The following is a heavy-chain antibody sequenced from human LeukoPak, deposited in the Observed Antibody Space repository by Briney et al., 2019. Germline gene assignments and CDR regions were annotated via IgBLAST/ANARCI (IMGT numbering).Heavy chain of an antibody. J-gene: IGHJ6*03. V-gene: IGHV3-33*06. CDR2: IWYDERNK. CDR3: AKVGCSSTSCFPYYYYYYYMDV. Sequence: GGSLRLSCAASGFTFTSYGMHWVRQAPGKGLEWVADIWYDERNKYYADSVKGRFTISRDSSKNTLYLQMNSLRAEDTAVYYCAKVGCSSTSCFPYYYYYYYMDVWGKGTTVTVSS. CDR1: GFTFTSYG. D-gene: IGHD2-2*01.